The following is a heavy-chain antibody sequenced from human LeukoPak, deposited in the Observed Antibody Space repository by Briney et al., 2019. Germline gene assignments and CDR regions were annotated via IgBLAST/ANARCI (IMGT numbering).Heavy chain of an antibody. CDR3: AREYYYGSGSGLDY. J-gene: IGHJ4*02. V-gene: IGHV1-69*06. Sequence: SVKVSCKASGGTFSSYAISWGRQAPGQGREWMGGIIPIFGTANYAQKLQGRVTITADKSTSTAYMELSSLRSEDTAVYYCAREYYYGSGSGLDYWGQGTLVTVSS. CDR2: IIPIFGTA. CDR1: GGTFSSYA. D-gene: IGHD3-10*01.